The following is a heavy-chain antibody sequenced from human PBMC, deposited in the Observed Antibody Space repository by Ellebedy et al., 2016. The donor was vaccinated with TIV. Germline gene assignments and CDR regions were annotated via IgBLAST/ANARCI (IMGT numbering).Heavy chain of an antibody. J-gene: IGHJ6*02. V-gene: IGHV3-30-3*01. D-gene: IGHD6-19*01. CDR3: AREGSSGSEADYYYGMDV. CDR1: GFTFSSYA. CDR2: ISYDGSNK. Sequence: GGSLRLXCAASGFTFSSYAMHWVRQAPGKGLEWVAVISYDGSNKYYADSVKGRFTISRDNSKNTLYLQMSSLRAEDTAVYYCAREGSSGSEADYYYGMDVWGQGTTVTVSS.